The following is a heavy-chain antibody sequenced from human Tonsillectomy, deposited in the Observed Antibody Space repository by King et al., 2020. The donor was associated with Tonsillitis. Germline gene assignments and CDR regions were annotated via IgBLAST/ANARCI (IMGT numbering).Heavy chain of an antibody. Sequence: QLQESGSGVVKPSETLSLTCTVSGGSISSMDPYWAGMRRPPGKGLEGIGDMYYSGTIFYNPSLNSRITISGGTAENRFSLKLSSVTAADTAVYFCARYVSGSLDYWGQGALVTVSS. CDR3: ARYVSGSLDY. D-gene: IGHD1-26*01. J-gene: IGHJ4*02. V-gene: IGHV4-39*01. CDR1: GGSISSMDPY. CDR2: MYYSGTI.